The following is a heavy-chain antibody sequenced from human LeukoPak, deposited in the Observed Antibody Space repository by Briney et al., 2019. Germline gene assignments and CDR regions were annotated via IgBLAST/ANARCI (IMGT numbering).Heavy chain of an antibody. CDR3: ARSQYCSSTRCYLLNRCYYYYYYMDV. Sequence: GEYPKTFRKGSGYSFTSYWIGWVRQMPGKGLEGMGVIYPGDSDTRYSPSFQGQVTISADKSISTASLQWSNLKASDTAMYDCARSQYCSSTRCYLLNRCYYYYYYMDVWGKGTTVTVSS. CDR1: GYSFTSYW. J-gene: IGHJ6*03. CDR2: IYPGDSDT. V-gene: IGHV5-51*01. D-gene: IGHD2-2*01.